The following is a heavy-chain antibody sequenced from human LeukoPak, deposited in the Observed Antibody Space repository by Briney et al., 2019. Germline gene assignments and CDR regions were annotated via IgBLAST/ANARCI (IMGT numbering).Heavy chain of an antibody. J-gene: IGHJ4*02. D-gene: IGHD2-21*01. V-gene: IGHV3-30*02. CDR2: IQYDGSNE. CDR3: AKVMQLFNRLDS. CDR1: GFTFSNYG. Sequence: GGSLRLSSAAPGFTFSNYGMHWVRQAPGKGLEWVTSIQYDGSNEYYADSVKGRFTVSRDNSKNTVYLQMNSLRVEDTAVYYCAKVMQLFNRLDSWGQGTLITVSS.